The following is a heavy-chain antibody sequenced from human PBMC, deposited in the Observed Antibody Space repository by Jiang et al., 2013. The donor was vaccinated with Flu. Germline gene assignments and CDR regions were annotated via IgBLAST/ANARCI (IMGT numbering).Heavy chain of an antibody. Sequence: GLVQPGGSLRLSCAASGFSLRNHWMHWVRQTPGKGLVWVSHINNEGTVTTYADSVKGRFTISRDNAKNTVYLQMNSLRVEDTAVYYCGRDSQYAMDVWGQGTTVTVSS. J-gene: IGHJ6*02. D-gene: IGHD2-2*01. CDR1: GFSLRNHW. V-gene: IGHV3-74*01. CDR3: GRDSQYAMDV. CDR2: INNEGTVT.